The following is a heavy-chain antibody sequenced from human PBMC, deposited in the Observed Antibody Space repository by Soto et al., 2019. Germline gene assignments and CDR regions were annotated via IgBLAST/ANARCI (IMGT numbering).Heavy chain of an antibody. CDR2: MNPNSGRT. V-gene: IGHV1-8*01. J-gene: IGHJ5*02. CDR1: GYTFTTSD. D-gene: IGHD5-12*01. CDR3: ARDAGYSGDDP. Sequence: ASVKVSCKASGYTFTTSDINWVRQASGQGLEWMGWMNPNSGRTDYAQKFQGRVTMTTDTSASTAYMELRSLRSDDTAVYYCARDAGYSGDDPWGKGSLVTVSS.